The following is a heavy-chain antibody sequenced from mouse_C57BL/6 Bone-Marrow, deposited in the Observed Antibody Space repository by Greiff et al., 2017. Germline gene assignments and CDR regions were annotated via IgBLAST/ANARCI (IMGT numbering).Heavy chain of an antibody. CDR3: AAYGRQGHYFDY. CDR1: GYTFTSSW. V-gene: IGHV1-52*01. CDR2: IDPSDSDA. J-gene: IGHJ2*01. Sequence: QVQLQQPGAELVRPGSSVKLSCKASGYTFTSSWMHLVKPRPLPGLGWMGHIDPSDSDANYNQKFKDKATLTVDKSSSTAYMHLSSLTSEDSAVYYCAAYGRQGHYFDYWGQGTTLTVSS. D-gene: IGHD1-1*01.